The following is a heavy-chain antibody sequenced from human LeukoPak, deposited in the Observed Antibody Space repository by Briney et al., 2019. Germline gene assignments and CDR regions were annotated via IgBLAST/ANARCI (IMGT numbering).Heavy chain of an antibody. V-gene: IGHV4-59*01. CDR2: IYYSGST. J-gene: IGHJ6*02. CDR1: AVSISSYY. D-gene: IGHD3-10*01. CDR3: ARVGGSGSYYYAMDV. Sequence: SETLSLTCTVSAVSISSYYWSWIRQPPGQGLEWIGYIYYSGSTNYNPSLKSRVTISVDTSKNQFSLKLSSVTAADTAVYYCARVGGSGSYYYAMDVWGQGTTVTVSS.